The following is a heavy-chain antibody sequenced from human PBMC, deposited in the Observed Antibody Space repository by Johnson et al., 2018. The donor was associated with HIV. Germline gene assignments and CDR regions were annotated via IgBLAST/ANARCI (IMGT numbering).Heavy chain of an antibody. CDR3: ARDRGYSGSYFGAFDI. CDR2: IYSGGSP. J-gene: IGHJ3*02. Sequence: VQLVESGGGLVQPGGSLRLSCAASGFTVSSNYMSWVRQAPGKGLEWVSVIYSGGSPYSADYVTGRFTFSRDNSKNTLYLQMNSLRAEDTAVYYCARDRGYSGSYFGAFDIWGQGTMVTVSS. V-gene: IGHV3-66*01. D-gene: IGHD1-26*01. CDR1: GFTVSSNY.